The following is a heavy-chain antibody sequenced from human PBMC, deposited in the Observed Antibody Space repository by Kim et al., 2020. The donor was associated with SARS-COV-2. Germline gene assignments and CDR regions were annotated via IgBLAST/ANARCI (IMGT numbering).Heavy chain of an antibody. Sequence: GGSLRLSCVASGFSFSCCAMTWVHQVPGKGPEWVSSISHDGTSSHYANSVRGRFTISRDDSKNTLYLQLNSLRGEDTALYYCAKDVWDYSGMDVWGQGTTVTVSS. D-gene: IGHD1-26*01. CDR1: GFSFSCCA. CDR2: ISHDGTSS. CDR3: AKDVWDYSGMDV. V-gene: IGHV3-23*01. J-gene: IGHJ6*02.